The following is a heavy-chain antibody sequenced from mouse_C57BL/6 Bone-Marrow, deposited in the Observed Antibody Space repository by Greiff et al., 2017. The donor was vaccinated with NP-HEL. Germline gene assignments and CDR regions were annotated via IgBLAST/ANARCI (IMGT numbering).Heavy chain of an antibody. J-gene: IGHJ4*01. D-gene: IGHD1-1*01. CDR1: GYTFTSYW. CDR2: IHPNSGST. CDR3: ARVITTVVANAMDY. V-gene: IGHV1-64*01. Sequence: QVQLQQSGAELVKPGASVKLSCKASGYTFTSYWMHWVKQRPGQGLEWIGMIHPNSGSTNYNEKFTSKATLTVDKSSSTAYMQLSSLTSEDSAVYYGARVITTVVANAMDYWGQGTSVTVSS.